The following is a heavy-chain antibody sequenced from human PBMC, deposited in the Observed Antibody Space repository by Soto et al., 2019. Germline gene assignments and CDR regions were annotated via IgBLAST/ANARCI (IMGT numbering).Heavy chain of an antibody. V-gene: IGHV3-30*18. J-gene: IGHJ6*02. CDR2: ISYDGSNK. D-gene: IGHD2-15*01. Sequence: QVQVVESGGGVVQPGRSLRLSCAASGFTFSSYGMHWVRQAPGKGLEWVAVISYDGSNKYYADSVKGRFTISRDNSKNTLYLQMNSLRAEDTAVYYCAKGRSGRTYYYGMDVWGQGTTVTVSS. CDR3: AKGRSGRTYYYGMDV. CDR1: GFTFSSYG.